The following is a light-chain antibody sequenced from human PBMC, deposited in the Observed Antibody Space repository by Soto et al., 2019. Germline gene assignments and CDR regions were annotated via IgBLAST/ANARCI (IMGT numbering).Light chain of an antibody. J-gene: IGKJ5*01. CDR1: QDIRSD. V-gene: IGKV1-17*01. CDR2: GTS. Sequence: SSPSAFVGSRVTISGRASQDIRSDLNWYQQKPGKAPKRMIYGTSGLQDGVPSRFSGSGSGTEFTLTISSLQPEDFATYFCLPQNSYPITFGQGTRLEIK. CDR3: LPQNSYPIT.